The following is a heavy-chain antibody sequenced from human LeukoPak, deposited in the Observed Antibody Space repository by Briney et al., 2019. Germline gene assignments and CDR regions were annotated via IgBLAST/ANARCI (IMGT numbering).Heavy chain of an antibody. CDR3: AKDRGLLRYFDWYHFFDS. V-gene: IGHV3-23*01. D-gene: IGHD3-9*01. CDR1: GFTFSTYG. J-gene: IGHJ4*02. CDR2: VSDSDNNT. Sequence: PGETLRLSCSASGFTFSTYGMSWVRQAPGKGLEWVSTVSDSDNNTYYADSVKGRFTISRDNSKNTLYLQMSRLRAEDTAIYYCAKDRGLLRYFDWYHFFDSWGQGTLVTVSS.